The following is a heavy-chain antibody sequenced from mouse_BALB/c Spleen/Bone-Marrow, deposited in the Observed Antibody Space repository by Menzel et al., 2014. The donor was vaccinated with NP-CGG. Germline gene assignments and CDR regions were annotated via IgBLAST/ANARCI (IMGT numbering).Heavy chain of an antibody. Sequence: DLVKPGASVKLSCKASGYTFTSYWINWIKQRPGQGLERIGRIAPGSGSTYYNEMFKGKATLTVDTSSSTAYIQLSSLSSEDSAVYFCARREVRREGYYFDYWGQGTTLTVSS. V-gene: IGHV1S41*01. CDR2: IAPGSGST. D-gene: IGHD2-14*01. J-gene: IGHJ2*01. CDR1: GYTFTSYW. CDR3: ARREVRREGYYFDY.